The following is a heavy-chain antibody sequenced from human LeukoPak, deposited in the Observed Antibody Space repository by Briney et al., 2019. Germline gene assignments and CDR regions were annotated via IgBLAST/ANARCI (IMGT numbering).Heavy chain of an antibody. V-gene: IGHV3-7*01. CDR3: ARGRFGES. CDR2: IKQDGSDQ. Sequence: GGSLRLSCAASGFTFSNYWMTWVRQAPGKGPEWVATIKQDGSDQYYVDSVKGRFTISRDNAKNSLYLQMNSLGAEDTAVYYCARGRFGESWGQGTLVTVSS. CDR1: GFTFSNYW. J-gene: IGHJ4*02. D-gene: IGHD3-10*01.